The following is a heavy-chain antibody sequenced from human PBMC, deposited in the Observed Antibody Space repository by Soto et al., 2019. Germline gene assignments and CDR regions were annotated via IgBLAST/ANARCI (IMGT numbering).Heavy chain of an antibody. J-gene: IGHJ4*02. Sequence: GASVKVSCKASGYTFTSYGISWVRQAPGQGLEWMGWISAYNGNTNYAQKLQGRVTMTTDTSTSTAYMELRSLRSDDTAVYYCARDRGRLGYCSGGSCYPNSHPDYWGQGTLVTVSS. CDR1: GYTFTSYG. CDR2: ISAYNGNT. CDR3: ARDRGRLGYCSGGSCYPNSHPDY. D-gene: IGHD2-15*01. V-gene: IGHV1-18*01.